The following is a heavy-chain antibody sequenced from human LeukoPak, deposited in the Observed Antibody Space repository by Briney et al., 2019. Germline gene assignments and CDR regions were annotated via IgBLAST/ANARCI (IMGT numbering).Heavy chain of an antibody. CDR2: IWYDGSNK. J-gene: IGHJ6*03. Sequence: PGGSLRLSCAASGFTFSSYGMHWVRQAPGKGLEGVPVIWYDGSNKYYTDSVKGRFTISRDNSKNTLYLKMNSLRAEDTAVYYCARDWALSTRYHSLYYYYMDVWGKGTTVTVSS. V-gene: IGHV3-33*01. CDR1: GFTFSSYG. CDR3: ARDWALSTRYHSLYYYYMDV. D-gene: IGHD2-2*01.